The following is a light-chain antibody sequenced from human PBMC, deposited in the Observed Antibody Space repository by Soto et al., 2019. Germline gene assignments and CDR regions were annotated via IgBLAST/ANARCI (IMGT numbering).Light chain of an antibody. CDR3: HQHNNWWT. CDR1: QCVSSN. V-gene: IGKV3-15*01. Sequence: EIVMTQSPATLSVSPGERATLSCRASQCVSSNLAWYQQKPGQAPRLLIYGASTRAAGIPARFSGSGSGTEFTLTITSLQSEDFAVYYCHQHNNWWTFGQGTKVDIK. CDR2: GAS. J-gene: IGKJ1*01.